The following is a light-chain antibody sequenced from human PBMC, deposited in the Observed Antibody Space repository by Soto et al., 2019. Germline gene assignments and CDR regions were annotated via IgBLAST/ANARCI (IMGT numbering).Light chain of an antibody. Sequence: DIHMTQSPASLSVSVGYSVTFTCQASQDISKYVNWYQQKPGKAPKLLILAASSLQSGVPSRFSGSRSGPDFTLTISSLQPEDFATYYCQQSYSSPPTFGQGTKVDIK. J-gene: IGKJ1*01. V-gene: IGKV1-39*01. CDR1: QDISKY. CDR3: QQSYSSPPT. CDR2: AAS.